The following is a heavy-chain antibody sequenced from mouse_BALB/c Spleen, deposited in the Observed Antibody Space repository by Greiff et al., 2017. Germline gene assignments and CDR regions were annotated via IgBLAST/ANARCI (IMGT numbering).Heavy chain of an antibody. Sequence: QVQLQQSGPGLVAPSQSLSITCTVSGFSLTSYDISWIRQPPGKGLEWLGVIWTGGGTNYNSAFMSRLSISKDNSKSQVFLKMNSLQTDDTAIYYCVGVYYGSSAWFAYWGQGTLVTVSA. J-gene: IGHJ3*01. CDR1: GFSLTSYD. CDR3: VGVYYGSSAWFAY. V-gene: IGHV2-9-2*01. CDR2: IWTGGGT. D-gene: IGHD1-1*01.